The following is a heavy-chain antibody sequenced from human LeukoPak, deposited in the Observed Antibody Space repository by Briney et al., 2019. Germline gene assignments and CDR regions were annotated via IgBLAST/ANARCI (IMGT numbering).Heavy chain of an antibody. V-gene: IGHV3-9*01. CDR3: AKVSAVAGYYYYYYGMDV. Sequence: GGSLRLSCAASGFTFDVYAMHWVRQAPGKGLEWVSGISWNSGSIGYADSVKGRFTISRDNAKNSLYLQMNSLRAEDTALYYCAKVSAVAGYYYYYYGMDVWGQGTTVTVSS. CDR2: ISWNSGSI. J-gene: IGHJ6*02. D-gene: IGHD6-19*01. CDR1: GFTFDVYA.